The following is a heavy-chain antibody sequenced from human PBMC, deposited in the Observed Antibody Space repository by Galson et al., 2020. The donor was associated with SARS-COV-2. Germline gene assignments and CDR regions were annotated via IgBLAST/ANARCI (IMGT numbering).Heavy chain of an antibody. V-gene: IGHV4-34*01. CDR1: GGSFSSHY. D-gene: IGHD3-16*01. J-gene: IGHJ4*02. Sequence: SQASETLSLTCAVYGGSFSSHYWNWIRQSPGKGLQWIGEINHSGSTEYISSLKSRVTMSVDKSKNQFSLRLRSVTAAATAAYYCVRASRPPVGAVFIGGPNYFDYWGQGTLVTVSS. CDR3: VRASRPPVGAVFIGGPNYFDY. CDR2: INHSGST.